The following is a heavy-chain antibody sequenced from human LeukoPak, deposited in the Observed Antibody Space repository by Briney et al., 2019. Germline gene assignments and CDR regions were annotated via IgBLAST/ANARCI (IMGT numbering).Heavy chain of an antibody. D-gene: IGHD6-19*01. CDR1: GGSFSGYY. CDR3: ARGRWGSGWQPFDY. V-gene: IGHV4-34*01. CDR2: INHSGST. Sequence: SETLSLTCAVYGGSFSGYYWSWIRQPPGKGLEWIGEINHSGSTNYNPSLKSRVTISVDTSKNQFSLKLSSVTAADTAVYYCARGRWGSGWQPFDYWGHGTLVTVSS. J-gene: IGHJ4*01.